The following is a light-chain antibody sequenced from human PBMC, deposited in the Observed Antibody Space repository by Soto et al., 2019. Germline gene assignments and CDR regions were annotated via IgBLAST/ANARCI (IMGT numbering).Light chain of an antibody. CDR2: GNS. J-gene: IGLJ7*01. CDR1: SSNIGAGYD. V-gene: IGLV1-40*01. CDR3: QSHDSSLSGSHAV. Sequence: QSALTQPPSVSGAPGQRVTISCTGSSSNIGAGYDVHWYQQLPGTAPKLLMYGNSNRPSGVPDRFSGSKSGTSASLAITGLQAEDEADYYCQSHDSSLSGSHAVFGGGTQLTVL.